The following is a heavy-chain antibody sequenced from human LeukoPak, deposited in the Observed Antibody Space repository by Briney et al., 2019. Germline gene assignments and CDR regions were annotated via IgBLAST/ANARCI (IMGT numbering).Heavy chain of an antibody. CDR2: INWNGSIT. D-gene: IGHD1-26*01. CDR1: GFIFDDYG. CDR3: ARVESWEHSGSSQDVFDI. V-gene: IGHV3-20*04. Sequence: GGSLRLSCAASGFIFDDYGVSWVRQAPGKGLEWVSGINWNGSITGYADSVKGRFTISRDNAKNSLYLQMNSLRAEDTALYYCARVESWEHSGSSQDVFDIWGQGTMVTVSS. J-gene: IGHJ3*02.